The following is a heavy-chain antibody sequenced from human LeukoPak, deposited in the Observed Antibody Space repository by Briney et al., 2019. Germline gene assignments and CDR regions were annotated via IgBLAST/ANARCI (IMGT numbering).Heavy chain of an antibody. Sequence: SGGSLRLSCAASGFTFSIYAMHWVRQAPGKGLEWVAFIRYDGSNKYYADSVKGRFTISRDNSKNTLYLQMNSLRAEDTAVYYCAKDLRDSSGPTPDYWGQGTLVTVSS. CDR3: AKDLRDSSGPTPDY. CDR1: GFTFSIYA. D-gene: IGHD3-22*01. J-gene: IGHJ4*02. CDR2: IRYDGSNK. V-gene: IGHV3-30*02.